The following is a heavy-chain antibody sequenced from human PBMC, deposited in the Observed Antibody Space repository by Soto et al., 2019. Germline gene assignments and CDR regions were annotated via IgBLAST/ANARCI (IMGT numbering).Heavy chain of an antibody. CDR2: VKSKADGGTA. D-gene: IGHD3-3*01. J-gene: IGHJ5*02. V-gene: IGHV3-15*07. Sequence: PGGSLRLSCSAPGFSITNTWMHWVRQAPGKGLEWVGRVKSKADGGTADYAAPVKGRFTVSRDDSKNTQYLQMNSLKMEDTAVYYCNSYPDFWGGHTHLWGQGTLVTVSS. CDR1: GFSITNTW. CDR3: NSYPDFWGGHTHL.